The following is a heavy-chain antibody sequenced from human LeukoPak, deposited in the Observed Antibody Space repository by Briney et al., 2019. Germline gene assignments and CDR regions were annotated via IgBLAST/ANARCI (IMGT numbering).Heavy chain of an antibody. V-gene: IGHV4-59*08. J-gene: IGHJ5*02. D-gene: IGHD3-16*02. CDR2: IYYSGST. Sequence: SETLSLTCTVSGGSISSYYWSWIRQPPGKGLEWIGYIYYSGSTNYNPSLKSRVTISVDTSKNQFSLKLSSVTAADTAVYYCARHYPRYWFDPWGQGTPVTVSS. CDR3: ARHYPRYWFDP. CDR1: GGSISSYY.